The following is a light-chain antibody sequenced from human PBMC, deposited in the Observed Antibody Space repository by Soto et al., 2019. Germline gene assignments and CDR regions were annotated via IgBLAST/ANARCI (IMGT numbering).Light chain of an antibody. Sequence: DTVLTQPPATLSLSPGERATLSCRASHSVFTYLAWYQHKPGQAPRLLIYDASKRATGIPARFSGSGSGTDFTLTISSLEPEDFALYYCQQGSTWPPAFGQGTKVEIK. CDR3: QQGSTWPPA. V-gene: IGKV3-11*01. CDR2: DAS. J-gene: IGKJ2*01. CDR1: HSVFTY.